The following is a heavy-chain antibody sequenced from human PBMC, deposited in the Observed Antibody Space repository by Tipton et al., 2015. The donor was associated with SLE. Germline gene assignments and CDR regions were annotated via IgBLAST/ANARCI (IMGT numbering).Heavy chain of an antibody. CDR2: INPNSGGT. J-gene: IGHJ4*02. Sequence: QVQLVQSGAEVKKPGTSVKVSCKASGYPFSAYYIQWVRQAPGQGLEWMGWINPNSGGTKYAQKFQGRVTMTRDTSASTAYMELSSLRSEDTAVYYCAREGYYDFWSGYPLDYWGQGTLVTVSS. CDR3: AREGYYDFWSGYPLDY. CDR1: GYPFSAYY. D-gene: IGHD3-3*01. V-gene: IGHV1-2*02.